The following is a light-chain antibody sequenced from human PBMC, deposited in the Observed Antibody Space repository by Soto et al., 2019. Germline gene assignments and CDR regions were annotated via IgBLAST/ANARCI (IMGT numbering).Light chain of an antibody. CDR3: QQSYSIPQT. CDR1: QYITSY. J-gene: IGKJ1*01. Sequence: DIQMTQSPSSLSASVGDRVTITCRASQYITSYLNWYQQKPGKAPKLLIYAASSLQSGVPLRFSGSGSGTDFTLIISSLQPEDFATYYCQQSYSIPQTFGQGTKVEIK. CDR2: AAS. V-gene: IGKV1-39*01.